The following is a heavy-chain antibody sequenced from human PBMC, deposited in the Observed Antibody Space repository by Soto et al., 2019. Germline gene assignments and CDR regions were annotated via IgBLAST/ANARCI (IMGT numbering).Heavy chain of an antibody. D-gene: IGHD5-18*01. CDR2: ITHSGST. J-gene: IGHJ4*02. V-gene: IGHV4-34*01. CDR3: GRGQRGYRDY. CDR1: GGSFSGYY. Sequence: SETLSLNCAVYGGSFSGYYWCWIRPPPGKGLEWIGEITHSGSTNYTPSLKSRVTISDDASKNQFSLKLSSLSAAYTAVYYCGRGQRGYRDYSGLGTQVTVSS.